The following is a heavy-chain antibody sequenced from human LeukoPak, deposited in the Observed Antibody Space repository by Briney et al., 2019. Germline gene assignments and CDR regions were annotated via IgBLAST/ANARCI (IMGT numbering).Heavy chain of an antibody. Sequence: GASVKVSCKSSGYTFTGYYMHWVRQAPGQGLEGMGCINPNSGGTNYAQKFQGRVTMTRDTSISKAYMELSRLRSDDTAVYYCARAGGITGYYLGRPFDYWGQGTLVTVSS. V-gene: IGHV1-2*02. D-gene: IGHD1-20*01. CDR3: ARAGGITGYYLGRPFDY. J-gene: IGHJ4*02. CDR2: INPNSGGT. CDR1: GYTFTGYY.